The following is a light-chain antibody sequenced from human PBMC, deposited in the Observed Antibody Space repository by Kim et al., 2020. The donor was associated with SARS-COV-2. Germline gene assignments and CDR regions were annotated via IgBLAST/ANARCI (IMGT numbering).Light chain of an antibody. CDR3: QAWDSSTHWV. Sequence: SYELTQPPSVSVSPGQTASITCSGDKLGDKYACWYQQKPGQSPVLVIYQDSKRPSGIPERFSGSNSENTATLTISGTQAMDEADYYCQAWDSSTHWVFGGGTQLTVL. CDR1: KLGDKY. CDR2: QDS. V-gene: IGLV3-1*01. J-gene: IGLJ3*02.